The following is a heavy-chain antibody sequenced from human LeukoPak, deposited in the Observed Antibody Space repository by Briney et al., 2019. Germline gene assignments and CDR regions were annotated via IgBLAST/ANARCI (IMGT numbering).Heavy chain of an antibody. D-gene: IGHD3-10*01. V-gene: IGHV3-30*02. Sequence: GGSLRLFCAASGFTFSSFGMHRGRQGPGKGLEGVVFIRYDGSNKYYADSVKGRFTIYRDNSKKTLYLQMNSLRAEDTAVYYCAKNDYYGSRIVDYWGQGTLVTVSS. J-gene: IGHJ4*02. CDR1: GFTFSSFG. CDR3: AKNDYYGSRIVDY. CDR2: IRYDGSNK.